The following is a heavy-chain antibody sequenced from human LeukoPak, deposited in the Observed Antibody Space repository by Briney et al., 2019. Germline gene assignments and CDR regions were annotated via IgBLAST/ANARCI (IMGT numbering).Heavy chain of an antibody. D-gene: IGHD3-10*01. CDR2: ISYDGSNK. J-gene: IGHJ4*02. CDR1: GFTFSSYG. V-gene: IGHV3-30*18. Sequence: PGGSLRLSCAASGFTFSSYGMHWVRQAPGKGLEWVAVISYDGSNKYYADSVKGRFTISRDNSKNTLYLQMNSLRAEDTAVYYCGKENFPSVWFGELLSGVDYWGQGTLVTVSS. CDR3: GKENFPSVWFGELLSGVDY.